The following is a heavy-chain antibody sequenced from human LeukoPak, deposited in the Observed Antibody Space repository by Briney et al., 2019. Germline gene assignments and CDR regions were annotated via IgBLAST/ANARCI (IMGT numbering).Heavy chain of an antibody. CDR1: GFTFSSYW. V-gene: IGHV3-7*01. CDR2: IKQDGGEK. CDR3: ARTRLGLFPSYFYY. Sequence: GGSLRLSCAASGFTFSSYWMSWVRQAPGKGLEWVANIKQDGGEKYYVDSVKGRFTISRENAKNSLYLQMYSLRDEDTAVYYCARTRLGLFPSYFYYWGQGNLVTVSS. J-gene: IGHJ4*02. D-gene: IGHD1-1*01.